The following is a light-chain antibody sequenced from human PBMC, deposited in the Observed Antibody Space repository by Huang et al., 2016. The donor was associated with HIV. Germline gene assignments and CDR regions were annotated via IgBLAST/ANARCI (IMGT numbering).Light chain of an antibody. Sequence: EVVMTQSPATLSASSGDTVNISCRASQSVDSKLAWYQQKPGQAPRLLSFAASTRATGSPARFSGTGSKTDFTLTVSSLQSDDSAVYYCHEYYSRPPWTLGQGTKVEIK. CDR1: QSVDSK. V-gene: IGKV3-15*01. CDR3: HEYYSRPPWT. J-gene: IGKJ1*01. CDR2: AAS.